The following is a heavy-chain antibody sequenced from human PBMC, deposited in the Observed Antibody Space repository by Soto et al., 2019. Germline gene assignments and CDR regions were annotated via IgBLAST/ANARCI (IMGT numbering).Heavy chain of an antibody. CDR2: IFYSGST. CDR3: ARVDWGSFDY. CDR1: GASLSGYY. Sequence: KPSETLSLTCTVSGASLSGYYWAWIRQPPGKGLEWIGNIFYSGSTDYNPSLKGRVTMSLDTSRSHFSLKIRSVTTADTAVYYCARVDWGSFDYWGQGTLVTVSS. J-gene: IGHJ4*02. V-gene: IGHV4-59*01. D-gene: IGHD3-9*01.